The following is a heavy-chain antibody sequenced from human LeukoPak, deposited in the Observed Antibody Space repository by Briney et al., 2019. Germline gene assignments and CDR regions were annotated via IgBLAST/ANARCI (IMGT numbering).Heavy chain of an antibody. CDR1: GFVFSKHW. D-gene: IGHD3-10*01. J-gene: IGHJ4*02. Sequence: GGSLTLSCVASGFVFSKHWMHWVRQAPGKGLVWVSRLNLDGSTTSYADSVKGRFTISRDNAKNTLYLQMNSLRVDDTGVYYCARESSGSYWGWGQGTLATVSS. CDR2: LNLDGSTT. V-gene: IGHV3-74*01. CDR3: ARESSGSYWG.